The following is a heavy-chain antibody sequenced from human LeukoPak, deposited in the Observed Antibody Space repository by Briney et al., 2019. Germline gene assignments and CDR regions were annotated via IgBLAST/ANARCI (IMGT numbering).Heavy chain of an antibody. CDR3: AMKECGGAGNSSNWFDP. CDR1: GGSISGGGYY. D-gene: IGHD2-21*02. Sequence: PSQTLCLTCTISGGSISGGGYYWSWVRENPGKGLERIGHIYYSGGPTYNPSLKSRITISLDTSTNQFSPKLSSLSPADTPVYYCAMKECGGAGNSSNWFDPWGQGTLVTVSS. CDR2: IYYSGGP. J-gene: IGHJ5*02. V-gene: IGHV4-31*03.